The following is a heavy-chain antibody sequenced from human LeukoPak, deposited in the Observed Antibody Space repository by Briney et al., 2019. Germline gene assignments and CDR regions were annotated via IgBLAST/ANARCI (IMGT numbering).Heavy chain of an antibody. D-gene: IGHD3-3*01. Sequence: GGSLRLSCAASGFTFSSYWMSWVRQAPGKGLEWVANIKQDGSEEYYVDSVKGRFTISRDNAKNSLYLQMNSLRAEDTAVYYCAREKDFSLWDAAVDYWGQGTLVTVSS. CDR1: GFTFSSYW. V-gene: IGHV3-7*01. J-gene: IGHJ4*02. CDR3: AREKDFSLWDAAVDY. CDR2: IKQDGSEE.